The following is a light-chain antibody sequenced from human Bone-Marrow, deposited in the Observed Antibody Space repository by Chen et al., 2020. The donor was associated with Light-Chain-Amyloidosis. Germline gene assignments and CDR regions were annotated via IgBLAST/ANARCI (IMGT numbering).Light chain of an antibody. CDR3: SSYAITNTLV. V-gene: IGLV2-14*01. J-gene: IGLJ1*01. CDR1: SSDVGGDNH. CDR2: EVT. Sequence: QSALTQPASVSGSPGQSITISCTGTSSDVGGDNHVSWYQQHPDKAPKLMIYEVTNRPSCVPDRFSGSQSDNTASLTISGLQTEDEADYFCSSYAITNTLVFGSGTRVTVL.